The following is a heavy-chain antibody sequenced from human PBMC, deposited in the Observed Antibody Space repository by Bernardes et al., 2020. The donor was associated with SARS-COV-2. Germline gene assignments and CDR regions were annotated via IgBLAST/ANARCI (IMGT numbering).Heavy chain of an antibody. J-gene: IGHJ6*02. Sequence: GGSLRLSCAAAEFTVSDNYMSWVRRAPGKGLEWVSVIYRDGRTYYADSVKGRFTISRDNSKNTLYLQMNSLRAEDTAVYYCAKDYYGSGSYWIVRYGMDVWGQGTTVTVSS. V-gene: IGHV3-53*05. CDR3: AKDYYGSGSYWIVRYGMDV. D-gene: IGHD3-10*01. CDR2: IYRDGRT. CDR1: EFTVSDNY.